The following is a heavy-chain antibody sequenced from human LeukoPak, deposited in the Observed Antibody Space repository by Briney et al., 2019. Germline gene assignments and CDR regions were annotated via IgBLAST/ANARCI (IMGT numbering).Heavy chain of an antibody. J-gene: IGHJ5*02. CDR3: ARAKMVFNWFDP. CDR1: GYTFTSYD. D-gene: IGHD3-10*01. V-gene: IGHV1-8*01. Sequence: ASVKVSCKASGYTFTSYDINWVRQATGQGLGWMGWMNPNSGNTGYAQKLQGRVTMTTDTSTSTAYMELRSLRSDDTAVYYCARAKMVFNWFDPWGQGTLVTVSS. CDR2: MNPNSGNT.